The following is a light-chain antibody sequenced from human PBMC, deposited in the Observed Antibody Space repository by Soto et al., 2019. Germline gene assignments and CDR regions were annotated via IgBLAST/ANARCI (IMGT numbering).Light chain of an antibody. CDR3: QQRSNWPLT. V-gene: IGKV3-11*01. CDR2: DAS. CDR1: QSVSRY. J-gene: IGKJ4*01. Sequence: EIVLTQSPDTLSLSPGESATPSCRASQSVSRYLAWYQQKPGQTPRLLIYDASNRAAGIPARFSGSGSGTDFTLTISSLEPEDFAVYYCQQRSNWPLTFGGGTKVDIK.